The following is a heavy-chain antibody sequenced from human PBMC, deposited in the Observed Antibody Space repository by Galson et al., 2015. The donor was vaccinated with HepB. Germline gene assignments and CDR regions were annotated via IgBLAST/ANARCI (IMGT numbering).Heavy chain of an antibody. Sequence: SLRLSCAASGFTFSSYGMHWVRQAPGKGLEWVAVIWYDGSNKYYADSVKGRFTISRDNSKNTLYLQMNSLRAEDTAVYYCARAWEWLFARIYYYYYYMDVWGKGTTVTVSS. V-gene: IGHV3-33*01. D-gene: IGHD3-3*01. CDR3: ARAWEWLFARIYYYYYYMDV. J-gene: IGHJ6*03. CDR2: IWYDGSNK. CDR1: GFTFSSYG.